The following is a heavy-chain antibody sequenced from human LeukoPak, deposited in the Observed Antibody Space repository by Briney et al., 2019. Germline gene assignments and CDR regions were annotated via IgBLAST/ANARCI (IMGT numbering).Heavy chain of an antibody. Sequence: GESLKISCKGSGYSFTNYWIGWVRQMPGKGLEWMGIIYPGDSDTRYSPSSQGQVTISADKSISTAYLQWSSLKASDTAMYYCAATYYYGSGSFKDYYYYMDVWGKGTTVTVSS. CDR2: IYPGDSDT. J-gene: IGHJ6*03. CDR1: GYSFTNYW. D-gene: IGHD3-10*01. CDR3: AATYYYGSGSFKDYYYYMDV. V-gene: IGHV5-51*01.